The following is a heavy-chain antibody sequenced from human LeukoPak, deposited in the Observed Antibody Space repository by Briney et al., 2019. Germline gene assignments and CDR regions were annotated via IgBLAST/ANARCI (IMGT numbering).Heavy chain of an antibody. J-gene: IGHJ4*02. CDR3: AKDHYWSIDY. CDR2: IKGDGIST. V-gene: IGHV3-74*01. CDR1: GFDFSSNW. Sequence: GGSLRLSRAASGFDFSSNWMHWVRHAPGQGLVWVSRIKGDGISTNYADSVKGRFTISRDIAKNTLYLQMNSLRAEDTGVYYCAKDHYWSIDYWGRGTLVTVSS. D-gene: IGHD3-3*01.